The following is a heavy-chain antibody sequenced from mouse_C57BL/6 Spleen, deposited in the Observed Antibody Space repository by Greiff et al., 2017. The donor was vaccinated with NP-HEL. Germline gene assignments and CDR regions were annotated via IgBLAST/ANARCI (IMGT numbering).Heavy chain of an antibody. Sequence: QVQLQQPGAELVKPGASVKLSCKASGYTFTSYWMHWVKQRPGQGLEWIGMIHPNSGSTNYNEKFKSKATLTVDKSSSTAYMQLSSLTSEDSAVYYCASSYDYGRFAYWGQGTLVTVSA. CDR3: ASSYDYGRFAY. J-gene: IGHJ3*01. V-gene: IGHV1-64*01. D-gene: IGHD2-4*01. CDR1: GYTFTSYW. CDR2: IHPNSGST.